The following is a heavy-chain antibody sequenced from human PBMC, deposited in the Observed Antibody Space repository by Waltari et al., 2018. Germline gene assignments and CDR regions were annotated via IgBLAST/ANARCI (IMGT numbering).Heavy chain of an antibody. V-gene: IGHV3-53*01. Sequence: EEQLVESGGGVIQIGGSLRLSCEGSGFSVGDNYMNWVRQGPGKGLEWVSTIDRDGNTYYTDSVKGRFATSRGSSRDTVYFEMNSLRPDDTAVYYCASTLHLDGWLDGFDIWGQGTVVTVSS. CDR1: GFSVGDNY. CDR3: ASTLHLDGWLDGFDI. CDR2: IDRDGNT. D-gene: IGHD1-1*01. J-gene: IGHJ3*02.